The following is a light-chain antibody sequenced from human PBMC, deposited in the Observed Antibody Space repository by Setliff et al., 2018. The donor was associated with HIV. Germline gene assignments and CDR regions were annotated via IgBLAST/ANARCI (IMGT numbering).Light chain of an antibody. J-gene: IGLJ2*01. CDR2: DVS. CDR3: CSYAGSYTYVV. CDR1: SSDVGGYEY. V-gene: IGLV2-11*01. Sequence: QSALTQPRSVSGSPGQSVTISCTGTSSDVGGYEYVSWYQEHPGKAPKVIIYDVSERPSGVPDRLSGSKSGNTASLTISGLQAEDEADYYCCSYAGSYTYVVFGGGTKVTVL.